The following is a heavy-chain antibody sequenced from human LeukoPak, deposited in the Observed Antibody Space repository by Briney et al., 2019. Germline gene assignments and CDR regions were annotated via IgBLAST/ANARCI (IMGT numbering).Heavy chain of an antibody. D-gene: IGHD1-26*01. V-gene: IGHV5-51*01. CDR2: IYPDDSDT. J-gene: IGHJ4*02. CDR3: ARHPGRVPNKSKGLLDY. Sequence: GESLKISCKGSGYSFTTYWIGWVRQMPGKGLEWMGLIYPDDSDTQYSPSFQGQVTISADTSISTAYLQWSSLKASDTAMYYCARHPGRVPNKSKGLLDYWGQGTLVTVSS. CDR1: GYSFTTYW.